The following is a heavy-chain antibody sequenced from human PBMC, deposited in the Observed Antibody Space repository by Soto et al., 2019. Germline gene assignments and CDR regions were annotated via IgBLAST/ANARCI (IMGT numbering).Heavy chain of an antibody. Sequence: SETLSLTCTVSGGSLTGYYWSWVRQPPGKGLEWIGYIYYSGSTNYNPSLKSRVTISVDTSKNQSSLKLSSVTAADTAVYYCARGFDFWSGYHPQFDYWGQGTLVTVSS. CDR3: ARGFDFWSGYHPQFDY. CDR2: IYYSGST. J-gene: IGHJ4*02. V-gene: IGHV4-59*01. D-gene: IGHD3-3*01. CDR1: GGSLTGYY.